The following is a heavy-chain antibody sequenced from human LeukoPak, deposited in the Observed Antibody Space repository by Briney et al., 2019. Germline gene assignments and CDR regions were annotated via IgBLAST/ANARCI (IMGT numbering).Heavy chain of an antibody. CDR2: IYYSGST. CDR3: ARVLAVALFHNWFDP. Sequence: SETLSLTCTGSVGSIISSSYYWGWIRQPPGKGLEWIGSIYYSGSTYYNPSLKSRVTISVDTSKNQFSLKLSSVTAADTAVYYCARVLAVALFHNWFDPWGQGTLVTVSS. CDR1: VGSIISSSYY. J-gene: IGHJ5*02. V-gene: IGHV4-39*01. D-gene: IGHD6-19*01.